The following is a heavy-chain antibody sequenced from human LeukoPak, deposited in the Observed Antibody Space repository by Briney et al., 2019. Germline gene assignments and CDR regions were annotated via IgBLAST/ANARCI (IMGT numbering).Heavy chain of an antibody. CDR1: GGSISSFY. J-gene: IGHJ4*02. Sequence: PSQTLSLTCAVSGGSISSFYWNWIRQPPGKGLEWIGYIYYSGNTDYNPSLKSRVTISVDTSKNQCSLKLNSVTAADTAVYYCARGGYDYGYYFDSWGQGTWSPSPQ. D-gene: IGHD5-12*01. V-gene: IGHV4-59*01. CDR2: IYYSGNT. CDR3: ARGGYDYGYYFDS.